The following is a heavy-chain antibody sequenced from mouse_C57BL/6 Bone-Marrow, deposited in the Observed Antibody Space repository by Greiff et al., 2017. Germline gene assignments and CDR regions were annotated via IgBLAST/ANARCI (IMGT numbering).Heavy chain of an antibody. Sequence: VQLQQSGPELVKPGASVKIPCKASGYTFTDYNMDWVKQSHGKSLKWIGDINPNNGGTIYNQKFKGKATLTVDKSSSTAYMELRSLTSEDTAVYYCARRLWYFDVWGTGTTLTVSS. CDR2: INPNNGGT. CDR3: ARRLWYFDV. V-gene: IGHV1-18*01. J-gene: IGHJ1*03. CDR1: GYTFTDYN.